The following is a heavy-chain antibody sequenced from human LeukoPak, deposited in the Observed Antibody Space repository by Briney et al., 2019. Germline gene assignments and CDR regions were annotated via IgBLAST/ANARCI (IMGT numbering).Heavy chain of an antibody. CDR2: ISGSGGST. J-gene: IGHJ3*02. CDR3: ASYGLGSYYIPDAFDI. Sequence: GGSLRLSCAASGVTFSSYAMSWVRQAPGTGLEWVSAISGSGGSTYYADSVKGRFTISRDNSKNTLYLQMNSLRAEDTAVYYCASYGLGSYYIPDAFDIRGQGTMVTVSS. V-gene: IGHV3-23*01. D-gene: IGHD3-10*01. CDR1: GVTFSSYA.